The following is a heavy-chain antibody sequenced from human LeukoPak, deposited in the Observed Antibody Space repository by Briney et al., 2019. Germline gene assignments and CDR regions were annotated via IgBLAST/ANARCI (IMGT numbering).Heavy chain of an antibody. CDR1: GFTFSSYA. J-gene: IGHJ4*02. V-gene: IGHV3-23*01. D-gene: IGHD6-19*01. CDR3: VESKGIAVAESFDY. Sequence: GGSLRLFCAASGFTFSSYAMSWVRQAPGKGLEWVSAISGSGGSTYYADSVKGRFTISRDNSKNTLYLQMNSLRAEDTAVYYCVESKGIAVAESFDYWGQGTLVTVSS. CDR2: ISGSGGST.